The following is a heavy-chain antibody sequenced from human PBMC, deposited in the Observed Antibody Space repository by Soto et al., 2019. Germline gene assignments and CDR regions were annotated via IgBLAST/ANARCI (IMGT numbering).Heavy chain of an antibody. CDR2: TYYSGST. CDR1: GGSIDSSDFY. Sequence: SETLSLTCSVSGGSIDSSDFYWVWIRQPPGEGLEWIGSTYYSGSTYYNPSLRSRVTLSVDTSKNQFSLKLSSVTAADTAVYYCARSQGSSNSLEIYYYYYYGMDVWGQGTTVTVSS. V-gene: IGHV4-39*01. D-gene: IGHD2-2*01. CDR3: ARSQGSSNSLEIYYYYYYGMDV. J-gene: IGHJ6*02.